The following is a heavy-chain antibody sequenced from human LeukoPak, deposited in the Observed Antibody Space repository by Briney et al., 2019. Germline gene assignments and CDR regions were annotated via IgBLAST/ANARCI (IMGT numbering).Heavy chain of an antibody. Sequence: GGSLRLSCAASGLNFRAYGMSWVRQAPGKGLEWVSTISGSGDSTYHADSVKGRFTISRDNSKDTLSLQMNSLRAEDTAVYFCARDYFGSGTYYPYQYYGMDVWGQGTTVTVSS. CDR2: ISGSGDST. CDR3: ARDYFGSGTYYPYQYYGMDV. J-gene: IGHJ6*02. D-gene: IGHD3-10*01. CDR1: GLNFRAYG. V-gene: IGHV3-23*01.